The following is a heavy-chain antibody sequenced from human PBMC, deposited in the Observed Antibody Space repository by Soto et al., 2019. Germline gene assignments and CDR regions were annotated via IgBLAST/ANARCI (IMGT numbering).Heavy chain of an antibody. D-gene: IGHD3-3*01. CDR2: TYYRSKWYN. J-gene: IGHJ6*03. V-gene: IGHV6-1*01. CDR1: GDSVSSNSAA. CDR3: ARELFGVVIISYYYYMDV. Sequence: SQTLSLTCAISGDSVSSNSAAWNWIRQSPSRGLEWLGRTYYRSKWYNDYAVSVKSRITINPDTSKNQFSLQLNSVTPEDTAVYYFARELFGVVIISYYYYMDVWGKGTTVTVSS.